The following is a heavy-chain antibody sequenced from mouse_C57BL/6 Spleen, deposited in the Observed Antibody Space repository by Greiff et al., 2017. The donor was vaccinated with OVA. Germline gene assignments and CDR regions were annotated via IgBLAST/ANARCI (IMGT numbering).Heavy chain of an antibody. CDR3: ARWGYDDAMDY. D-gene: IGHD2-14*01. CDR2: IYPSDSET. J-gene: IGHJ4*01. Sequence: VQLQQPGAELVRPGSSVKLSCKASGYTFTSYWMDWVKQRPGQGLEWIGNIYPSDSETHYNQKFKDKATLTVDKSSSTAYMQLSSLTSEDSAVYYCARWGYDDAMDYWGQGTSVTVSS. CDR1: GYTFTSYW. V-gene: IGHV1-61*01.